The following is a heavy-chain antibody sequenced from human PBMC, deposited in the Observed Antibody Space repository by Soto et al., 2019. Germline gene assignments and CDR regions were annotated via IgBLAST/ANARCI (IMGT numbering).Heavy chain of an antibody. CDR2: IYYSGST. CDR1: GGSISGSSYF. J-gene: IGHJ5*02. CDR3: ARHPSDFWFDP. D-gene: IGHD2-21*02. Sequence: QLQLQESGPGLVKPSETLSLACSVSGGSISGSSYFWGWISQPPGKGLEWIGSIYYSGSTYYNPSLKSRVTVSVDTSKNQFSLKLSSVTAADTAVHYCARHPSDFWFDPWGQGTLVTVSS. V-gene: IGHV4-39*01.